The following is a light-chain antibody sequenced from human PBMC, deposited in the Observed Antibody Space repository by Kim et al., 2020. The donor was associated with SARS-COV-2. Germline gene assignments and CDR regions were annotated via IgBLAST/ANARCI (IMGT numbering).Light chain of an antibody. CDR3: SSFTSSNTVI. CDR1: SSDVGGYKF. CDR2: DVS. J-gene: IGLJ2*01. Sequence: GQSITISCSGTSSDVGGYKFVSWFQQHPGKAPKLMIYDVSTRPSGVSDRFSGSRSGNTASLTVSGLQADDEAHYYCSSFTSSNTVIFGGGTQLTVL. V-gene: IGLV2-14*03.